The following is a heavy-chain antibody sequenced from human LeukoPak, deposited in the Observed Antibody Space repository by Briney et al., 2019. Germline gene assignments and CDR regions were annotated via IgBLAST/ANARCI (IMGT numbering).Heavy chain of an antibody. CDR3: ARHPTLPVGMFGENDY. V-gene: IGHV4-39*01. D-gene: IGHD3-10*02. Sequence: SETLSLTCTVSGGSISSSSYYWGWIRQPPEKGLEWIGSIYYSGSTYYNPSLKSRVTISVDTSKNQFSLKLSSVTAADTAVYYCARHPTLPVGMFGENDYWGQGTLVTVSS. J-gene: IGHJ4*02. CDR2: IYYSGST. CDR1: GGSISSSSYY.